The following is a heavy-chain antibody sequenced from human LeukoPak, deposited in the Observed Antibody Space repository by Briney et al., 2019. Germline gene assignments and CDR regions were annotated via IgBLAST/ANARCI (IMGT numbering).Heavy chain of an antibody. D-gene: IGHD3-10*01. CDR2: ISYDGSNK. CDR1: GFTFSSYG. V-gene: IGHV3-30*03. J-gene: IGHJ6*02. Sequence: GRSLRLSCAASGFTFSSYGMHWVRQAPGKGLEWVAVISYDGSNKYYADSVKGRFTISRDNSKNTLYLQMNSLRAEDTAVYYCARGQWVRGVIITAPYYYYYGMDVWGQGTTVTVSS. CDR3: ARGQWVRGVIITAPYYYYYGMDV.